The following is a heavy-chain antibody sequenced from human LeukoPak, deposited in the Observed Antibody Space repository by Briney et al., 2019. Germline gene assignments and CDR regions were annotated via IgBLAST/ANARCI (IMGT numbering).Heavy chain of an antibody. Sequence: ASVKVSCKASGGTFSSYAISWVRQAPGQGLEWMGGIIPIFGTANYAQKFQGRVTITTDEFTSTAYMELSSLRSEDTAVYYCASCGRAVHGSNIVGATWFDPWGQGTLVTVSS. CDR1: GGTFSSYA. V-gene: IGHV1-69*05. D-gene: IGHD1-26*01. CDR2: IIPIFGTA. CDR3: ASCGRAVHGSNIVGATWFDP. J-gene: IGHJ5*02.